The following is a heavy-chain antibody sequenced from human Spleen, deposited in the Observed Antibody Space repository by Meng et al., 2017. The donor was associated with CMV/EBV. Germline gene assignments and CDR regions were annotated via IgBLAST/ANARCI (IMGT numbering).Heavy chain of an antibody. CDR1: GFTFSTYT. CDR2: ISSRGTYI. D-gene: IGHD3-22*01. J-gene: IGHJ4*02. V-gene: IGHV3-21*01. Sequence: GESLKISCAASGFTFSTYTMSWVRQAPGKGLEWVSSISSRGTYIYYADSVEGRLTMSRDNAKNSLYLQMNSLRAEDTAVYYCAKDRRITMIVVVKPHYFDYWGQGTLVTVSS. CDR3: AKDRRITMIVVVKPHYFDY.